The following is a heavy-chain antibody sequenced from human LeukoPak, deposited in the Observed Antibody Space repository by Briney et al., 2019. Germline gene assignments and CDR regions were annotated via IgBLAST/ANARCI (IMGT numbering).Heavy chain of an antibody. V-gene: IGHV3-21*01. J-gene: IGHJ6*03. CDR3: ARLGYCSGGSCSHESSFYYYYMDV. D-gene: IGHD2-15*01. CDR1: GFTFSSYS. Sequence: GGSLRLSCAASGFTFSSYSMNWVRQAPGKGLEWVSSISSSSSYIYYADSVKGRFTISRDNAKNSLYLQMNSLRAEDTAVYYCARLGYCSGGSCSHESSFYYYYMDVWGKGTTVTISS. CDR2: ISSSSSYI.